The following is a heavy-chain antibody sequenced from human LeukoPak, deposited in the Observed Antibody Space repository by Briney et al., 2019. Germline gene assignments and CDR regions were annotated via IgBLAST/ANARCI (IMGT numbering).Heavy chain of an antibody. D-gene: IGHD3-3*01. J-gene: IGHJ6*03. CDR1: GGSFSGYY. CDR3: ATNSNYDFLSNYYYNYMDV. Sequence: PSETLSLTCAVYGGSFSGYYWSWIRQPPGKGLEWIGEINHSGSTNYNPSLKSRVTISVDTSKNQVSLTLTSVTAADTAVYYCATNSNYDFLSNYYYNYMDVWGKGSSVIVSS. CDR2: INHSGST. V-gene: IGHV4-34*01.